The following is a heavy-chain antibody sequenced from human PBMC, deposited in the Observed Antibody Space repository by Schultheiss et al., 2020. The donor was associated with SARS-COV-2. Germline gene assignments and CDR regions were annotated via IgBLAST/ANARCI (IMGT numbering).Heavy chain of an antibody. V-gene: IGHV3-23*01. Sequence: SCKASGGTFSSYAMSWVRQAPGKGLEWVSAISGSGGSTYYADSVKGRFTISRDNSKNTLYLQMNSLRAEDTAVYYCARETTVTTFPPQHYFDYWGQGTLVTVSS. CDR1: GGTFSSYA. CDR3: ARETTVTTFPPQHYFDY. CDR2: ISGSGGST. J-gene: IGHJ4*02. D-gene: IGHD4-17*01.